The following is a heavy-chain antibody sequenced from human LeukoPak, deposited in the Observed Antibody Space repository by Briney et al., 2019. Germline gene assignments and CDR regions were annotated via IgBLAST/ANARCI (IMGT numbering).Heavy chain of an antibody. D-gene: IGHD3-10*01. CDR3: ARHGAYGPGYYYGMDV. CDR1: GGSISGYY. J-gene: IGHJ6*02. Sequence: PSETLSLTCTVSGGSISGYYWSWLRQPPGKGLEGIGYIYYSGSTNYNPSLKSRVTMSVATSKNQVSLNLSSVTAADTALYYCARHGAYGPGYYYGMDVWGQGTTVTVSS. CDR2: IYYSGST. V-gene: IGHV4-59*08.